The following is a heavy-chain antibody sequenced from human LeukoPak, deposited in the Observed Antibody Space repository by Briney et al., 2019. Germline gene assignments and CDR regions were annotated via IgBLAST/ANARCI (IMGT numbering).Heavy chain of an antibody. Sequence: PGGSLRLFCGVSGLTFSDAWLTWVRQGPGKGLEWVGLIRSKVDGGTADYATTVKGRFTISRDDSKNMLYLRMNGLKTEDTAIYYCTKDLPFTAGGVIVHWGQGALVTVSS. D-gene: IGHD3-16*01. CDR2: IRSKVDGGTA. J-gene: IGHJ5*02. V-gene: IGHV3-15*01. CDR1: GLTFSDAW. CDR3: TKDLPFTAGGVIVH.